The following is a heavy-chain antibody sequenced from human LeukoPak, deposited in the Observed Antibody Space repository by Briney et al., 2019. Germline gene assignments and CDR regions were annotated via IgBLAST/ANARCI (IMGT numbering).Heavy chain of an antibody. CDR2: IYYSGST. CDR1: GGSISSSSYY. Sequence: SETLSLTCTVSGGSISSSSYYWGWIRQPPGKGLEWIGSIYYSGSTYYNPSLKSRVTISVDTSKNQFSLKLSSVTAADTAVYYCYGLLVAVDYWGQGTLVAVSS. V-gene: IGHV4-39*07. J-gene: IGHJ4*02. CDR3: YGLLVAVDY. D-gene: IGHD1-26*01.